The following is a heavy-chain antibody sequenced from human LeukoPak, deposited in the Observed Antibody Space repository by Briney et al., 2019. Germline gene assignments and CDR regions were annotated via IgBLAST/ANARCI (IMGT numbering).Heavy chain of an antibody. D-gene: IGHD6-6*01. V-gene: IGHV3-23*01. J-gene: IGHJ6*03. CDR3: AKWFRGSSPPSSYYSMAV. CDR2: ISGSGGST. CDR1: GFTFSSYA. Sequence: GGSLRLSCAASGFTFSSYAMSWVRQAPGKGLEWVSAISGSGGSTYYADSVKGRFTISRDNSKNTLYLQMNSLRAEDTAVYYGAKWFRGSSPPSSYYSMAVWGKGTTFTVS.